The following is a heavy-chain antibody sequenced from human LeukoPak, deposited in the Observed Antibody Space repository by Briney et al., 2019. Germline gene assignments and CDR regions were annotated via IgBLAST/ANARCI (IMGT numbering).Heavy chain of an antibody. CDR2: ISGSSSYI. CDR3: ARSFGGQGH. CDR1: GFTFSSYA. Sequence: GGSLRLSCAASGFTFSSYAMSWVRQAPGKGLEWVSTISGSSSYIYYADSVKGRFTISRDNAKNSLYLQMNSLRAEDTAVYYCARSFGGQGHWGQGTLVTVSS. J-gene: IGHJ4*02. V-gene: IGHV3-21*01. D-gene: IGHD4-23*01.